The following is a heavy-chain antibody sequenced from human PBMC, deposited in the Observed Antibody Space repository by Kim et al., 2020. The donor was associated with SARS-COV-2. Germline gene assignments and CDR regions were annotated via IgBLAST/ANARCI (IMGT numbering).Heavy chain of an antibody. J-gene: IGHJ4*02. D-gene: IGHD6-13*01. CDR3: ASIAAAGTIDY. Sequence: SETLSLTCTVSGGSISSSSYYWGWIRQPPGKGLEWIGSIYYSGSTYYNPSLKSRVTISVDTSKNQFSLKPSSVTAADTAVYYCASIAAAGTIDYWGQGTLVTVSS. CDR2: IYYSGST. V-gene: IGHV4-39*01. CDR1: GGSISSSSYY.